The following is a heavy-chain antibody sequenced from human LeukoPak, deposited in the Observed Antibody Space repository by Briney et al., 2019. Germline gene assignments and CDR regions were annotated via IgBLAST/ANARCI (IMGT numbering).Heavy chain of an antibody. CDR3: AKGAFRDQVQGYYYMDV. CDR2: ITGSGRLT. D-gene: IGHD3-10*01. CDR1: GFTFINYA. V-gene: IGHV3-23*01. J-gene: IGHJ6*03. Sequence: GGSLRLSCAASGFTFINYAMGWVRQAPGKGLEWVSTITGSGRLTYYADSVKGRFTISRDNSKNTLYLQMNSLRAEDTAVYYCAKGAFRDQVQGYYYMDVWGKGTTVTVSS.